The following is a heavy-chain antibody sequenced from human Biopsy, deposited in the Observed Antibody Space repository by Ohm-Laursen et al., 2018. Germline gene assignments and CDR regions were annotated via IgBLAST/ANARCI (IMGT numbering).Heavy chain of an antibody. CDR1: GFSFTGYY. Sequence: GASVKVSCKSSGFSFTGYYIHWVRQAPGQGLEWMGWISPKSGDTNYAQKFQGNITMTRDTSMSTAYMEMSRLRCDDTAVYYCALQSVAQMKNFDYWGQGTLVTVSS. D-gene: IGHD6-19*01. CDR2: ISPKSGDT. CDR3: ALQSVAQMKNFDY. J-gene: IGHJ4*02. V-gene: IGHV1-2*02.